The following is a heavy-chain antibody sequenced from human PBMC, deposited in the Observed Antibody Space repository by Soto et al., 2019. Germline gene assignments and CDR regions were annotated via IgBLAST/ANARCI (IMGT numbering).Heavy chain of an antibody. V-gene: IGHV4-4*02. D-gene: IGHD5-18*01. CDR2: IYHSGST. CDR3: ARRYGYSFDY. J-gene: IGHJ4*02. Sequence: PSETLSLTCAVSGGSISSSNWWSWVRQPPGKGLEWIGEIYHSGSTNYNPSLKSRVTISVDTSKNQLSLKLSSVTAADTAVYYCARRYGYSFDYWGQGTLVTVSS. CDR1: GGSISSSNW.